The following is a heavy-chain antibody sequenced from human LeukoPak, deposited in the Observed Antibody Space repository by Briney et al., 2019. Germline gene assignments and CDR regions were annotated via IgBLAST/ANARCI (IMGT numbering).Heavy chain of an antibody. Sequence: NPGGSLRLSCAASGFTFSSYSMNWVRQAPGKGLEWVSSIISSSSYIYYADSVKGRFTISRDNAKNSLYLQMNSLRAEDTAVYYCARDELYCGGDCYDYWGQGTLVTVSS. V-gene: IGHV3-21*01. CDR1: GFTFSSYS. J-gene: IGHJ4*02. D-gene: IGHD2-21*01. CDR2: IISSSSYI. CDR3: ARDELYCGGDCYDY.